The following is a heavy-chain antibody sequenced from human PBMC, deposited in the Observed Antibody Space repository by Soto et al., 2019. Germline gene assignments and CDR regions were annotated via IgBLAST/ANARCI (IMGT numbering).Heavy chain of an antibody. CDR1: GFTFSSYA. J-gene: IGHJ1*01. D-gene: IGHD6-13*01. CDR3: ATPLGGSWYYSDYFQH. V-gene: IGHV3-23*01. CDR2: ISGSGGST. Sequence: GGLLRLSCAASGFTFSSYAMSWVRQAPGKGLEWVSAISGSGGSTYYADSVKGRFTISRDNSKNTLYLQMNSLRAEDTAVYYCATPLGGSWYYSDYFQHGGQGTLFTVSS.